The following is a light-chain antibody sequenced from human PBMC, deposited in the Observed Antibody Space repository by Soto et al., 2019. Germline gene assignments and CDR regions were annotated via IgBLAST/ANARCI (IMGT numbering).Light chain of an antibody. Sequence: QSVLTQPPSASGTPGQRVTISCSGSSSNIGSNVVNWYQQLPGTAPKLLIYINSQRPSGVPDRFSGSKSGTSASLAISGLQSEDEAGYYCAAWDDSLNGVVFGGGTKLTVL. V-gene: IGLV1-44*01. CDR2: INS. CDR3: AAWDDSLNGVV. J-gene: IGLJ2*01. CDR1: SSNIGSNV.